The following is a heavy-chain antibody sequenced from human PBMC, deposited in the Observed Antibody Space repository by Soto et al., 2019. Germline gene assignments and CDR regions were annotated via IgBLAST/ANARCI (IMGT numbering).Heavy chain of an antibody. CDR3: ARHRWLDAFDM. CDR2: IYYSGTT. J-gene: IGHJ3*02. V-gene: IGHV4-59*08. Sequence: PSETLSLTCTVSSVSFSNYYWSWIRQPPGKGLEWIGFIYYSGTTNSNPSLKSRVTISVDTSKNQFSLKLSSVTAADTAVYYCARHRWLDAFDMWGQGTMVTVSS. D-gene: IGHD6-19*01. CDR1: SVSFSNYY.